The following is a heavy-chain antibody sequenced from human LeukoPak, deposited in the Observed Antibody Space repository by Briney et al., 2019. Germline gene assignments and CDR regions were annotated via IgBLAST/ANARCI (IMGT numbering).Heavy chain of an antibody. CDR3: AKDILRFWRPRNPFDY. Sequence: GGSLRLSCVSSGFTFNNYAMNWVRQAPGKGLEWVSSISGSGSITYYADSVKGRFTISRDNSKNTLYLQMNSLRAEDTAVYYCAKDILRFWRPRNPFDYWGQGTLVTVSS. CDR2: ISGSGSIT. V-gene: IGHV3-23*01. CDR1: GFTFNNYA. D-gene: IGHD3-3*01. J-gene: IGHJ4*02.